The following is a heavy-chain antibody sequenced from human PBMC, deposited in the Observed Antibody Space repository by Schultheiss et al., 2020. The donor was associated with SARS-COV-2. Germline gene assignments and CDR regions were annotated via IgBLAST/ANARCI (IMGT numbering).Heavy chain of an antibody. CDR2: ISYDGSNK. V-gene: IGHV3-30*03. D-gene: IGHD2-15*01. CDR1: GFTFSSYG. J-gene: IGHJ4*01. Sequence: GESLKISCAASGFTFSSYGMHWVRQAPGKGLEWVAVISYDGSNKYYADSVKGRFTISRDNSKNTLCLQMNSLRAEDTAVYYCAIDTLGDCGGGRCSYWGPGTLVTVSS. CDR3: AIDTLGDCGGGRCSY.